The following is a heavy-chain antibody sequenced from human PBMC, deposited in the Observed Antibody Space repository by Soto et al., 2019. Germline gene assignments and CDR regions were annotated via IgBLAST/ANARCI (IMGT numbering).Heavy chain of an antibody. D-gene: IGHD1-26*01. J-gene: IGHJ4*02. V-gene: IGHV4-4*02. CDR3: ARVSPQTSRGHYFDY. CDR2: SYHSGST. Sequence: QVQLQESGPGLVKPSGTLSLTCAVSGGSISSSNWWSWVRQPPGKGLEWIGESYHSGSTNYNPSPKRRFTIEVDKSKNHFALKLSSVTAAATAVYYCARVSPQTSRGHYFDYWGQGTLVTVSS. CDR1: GGSISSSNW.